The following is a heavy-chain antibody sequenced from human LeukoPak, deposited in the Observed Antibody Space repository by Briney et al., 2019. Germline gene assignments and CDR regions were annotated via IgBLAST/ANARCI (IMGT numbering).Heavy chain of an antibody. Sequence: ASVKVSCKASGYTFTSYYMHWVRQAPAQGLESMGIINPSGGSTSYAQKFQGRVTMTRDMSTSTVYMELSSLRSEDTAVYYCARGYSSSWYFNWFDPWGQGTLVTVSS. CDR3: ARGYSSSWYFNWFDP. CDR1: GYTFTSYY. V-gene: IGHV1-46*01. J-gene: IGHJ5*02. CDR2: INPSGGST. D-gene: IGHD6-13*01.